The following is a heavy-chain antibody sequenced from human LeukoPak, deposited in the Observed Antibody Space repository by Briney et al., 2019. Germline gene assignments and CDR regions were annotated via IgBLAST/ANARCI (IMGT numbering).Heavy chain of an antibody. CDR1: GFTVSSNY. Sequence: SGGSLRLSCAASGFTVSSNYMSWVRQAPGKGLEWVSVIYSGGSTYYADSVKGRFTISRDNSMNTLYLQMNSLRAEDTAVYYCARTSSGWYWHFDYWGQGTLVTVSS. D-gene: IGHD6-19*01. V-gene: IGHV3-53*01. CDR3: ARTSSGWYWHFDY. CDR2: IYSGGST. J-gene: IGHJ4*02.